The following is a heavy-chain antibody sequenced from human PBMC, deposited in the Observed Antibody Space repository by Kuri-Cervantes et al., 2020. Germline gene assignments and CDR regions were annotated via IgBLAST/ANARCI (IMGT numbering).Heavy chain of an antibody. D-gene: IGHD3-10*01. CDR1: GYTFTSYY. Sequence: ASVKVSCKASGYTFTSYYMHWVRQAPGQGLEWMGWTNPNSGNTGYAQKFQGRVTMTRNTSISTAYMELSSLRSEDTAVYYCARGRMVRGAKPLFWFDPWGQGTLVTVSS. CDR2: TNPNSGNT. CDR3: ARGRMVRGAKPLFWFDP. V-gene: IGHV1-8*02. J-gene: IGHJ5*02.